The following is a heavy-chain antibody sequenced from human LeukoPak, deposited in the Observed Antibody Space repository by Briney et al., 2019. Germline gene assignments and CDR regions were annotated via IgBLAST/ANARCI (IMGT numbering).Heavy chain of an antibody. CDR1: GFTVSRNY. J-gene: IGHJ3*02. D-gene: IGHD2-15*01. V-gene: IGHV3-66*01. CDR3: ASSGGPPLAFDI. CDR2: IYSGGST. Sequence: GGSLRLSCAASGFTVSRNYMSWVRQAPGKGLEWVSVIYSGGSTEYADPVKGRFTISRDHSKNTLYLQMSSLRAEGTAVYYCASSGGPPLAFDIWGQGTKVTVST.